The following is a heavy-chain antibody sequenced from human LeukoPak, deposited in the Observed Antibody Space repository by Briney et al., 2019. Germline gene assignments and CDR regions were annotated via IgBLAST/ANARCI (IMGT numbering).Heavy chain of an antibody. D-gene: IGHD4-23*01. CDR3: ASGNGDAFDI. V-gene: IGHV3-64*01. CDR2: ISSNGGST. Sequence: GGSLRLSCAASGFTFSSYAMHWVRQAPGKGLEYVSAISSNGGSTYYANSVKGRFTISRDNSKNTLYLQMGRLRAEDMAVYYCASGNGDAFDIWGQGTMVTVSS. CDR1: GFTFSSYA. J-gene: IGHJ3*02.